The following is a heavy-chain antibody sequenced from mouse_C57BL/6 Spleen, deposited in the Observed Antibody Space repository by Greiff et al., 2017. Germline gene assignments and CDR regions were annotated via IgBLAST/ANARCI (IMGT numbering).Heavy chain of an antibody. CDR1: GYTFTSYW. CDR3: ARFDY. CDR2: INPSNGGT. J-gene: IGHJ4*01. V-gene: IGHV1-53*01. Sequence: VQLPQSGAELVKPGASVKMSCKASGYTFTSYWMHWVKQRPGQGLEWIGNINPSNGGTNYNEKLKSKATLTVAKSSSTAYMQLSSLTSDDSEFYYCARFDYWGQGTSVTVSS.